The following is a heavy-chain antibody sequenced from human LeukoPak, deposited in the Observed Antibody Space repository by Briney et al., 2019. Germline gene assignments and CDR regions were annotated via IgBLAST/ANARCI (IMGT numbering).Heavy chain of an antibody. D-gene: IGHD2-2*03. CDR1: AESFSGYS. CDR2: INHSGST. J-gene: IGHJ4*02. CDR3: ARGPDGYCSSASCQHYFDY. V-gene: IGHV4-34*01. Sequence: PSETLSLTCAVYAESFSGYSYIWVRQPPGKGLDWIGKINHSGSTNYNPSHKSRVTISINTSKNQFSLKLSSVTAADTAVYYCARGPDGYCSSASCQHYFDYWGQGALVTVSS.